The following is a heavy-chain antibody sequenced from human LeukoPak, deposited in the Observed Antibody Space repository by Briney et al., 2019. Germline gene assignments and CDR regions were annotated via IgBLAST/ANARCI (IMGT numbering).Heavy chain of an antibody. V-gene: IGHV3-30-3*01. CDR2: ISYDGSNK. D-gene: IGHD2-15*01. CDR3: ARSPRSGYFDY. J-gene: IGHJ4*02. CDR1: GFTFSSYA. Sequence: GRSLRLSCAASGFTFSSYAMHWVRQAPGKGLEWVAVISYDGSNKYYADSVKGRFTISRDNCKNTLCLQMNSLRAEDTAVYYCARSPRSGYFDYWGQGTLVTVSS.